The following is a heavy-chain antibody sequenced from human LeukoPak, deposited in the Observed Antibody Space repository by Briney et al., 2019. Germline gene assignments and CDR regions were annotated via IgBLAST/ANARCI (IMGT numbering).Heavy chain of an antibody. CDR3: ARVGWAWIQLWPLDY. CDR1: GYTFTSYY. D-gene: IGHD5-18*01. V-gene: IGHV1-46*01. Sequence: ASVKVSCKASGYTFTSYYMHWVRQAPGQGLEWMGIINPSGGSTSYAQNFQGRVTMTRDTSTSTVYMELSSLRSEDTALYYCARVGWAWIQLWPLDYWGQGTLVTVSS. CDR2: INPSGGST. J-gene: IGHJ4*02.